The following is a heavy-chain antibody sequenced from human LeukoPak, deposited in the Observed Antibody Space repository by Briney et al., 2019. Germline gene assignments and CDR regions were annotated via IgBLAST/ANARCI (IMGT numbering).Heavy chain of an antibody. CDR2: IYNIGTT. CDR3: ARWYCSTTSCYYDY. D-gene: IGHD2-2*01. CDR1: GFTVSSNY. J-gene: IGHJ4*02. Sequence: PGGSLRLSCAASGFTVSSNYMSWVRQAPGKGLEWVSIIYNIGTTYYTDSVKGRFTISIDNSKNTLYLQMNSLRAEDTAVYYCARWYCSTTSCYYDYWGQGTLVTVSS. V-gene: IGHV3-53*01.